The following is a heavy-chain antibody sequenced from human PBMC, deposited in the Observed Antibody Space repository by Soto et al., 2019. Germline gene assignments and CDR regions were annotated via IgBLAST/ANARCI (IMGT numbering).Heavy chain of an antibody. CDR3: ALTPKGPGNRYYYYGMDV. CDR1: CGSISSGDYY. J-gene: IGHJ6*02. V-gene: IGHV4-30-4*01. Sequence: SETLSLTCTVSCGSISSGDYYWSWIRQPPGKGLEWIGYIYYSGSTYYNPSLKSRVTISVDTSKNQFSLKLSSVTAADTAVYYCALTPKGPGNRYYYYGMDVWGQGTTVTVSS. CDR2: IYYSGST.